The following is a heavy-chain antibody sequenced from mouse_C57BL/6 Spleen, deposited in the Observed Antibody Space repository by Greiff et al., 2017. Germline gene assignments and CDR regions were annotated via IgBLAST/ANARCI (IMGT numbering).Heavy chain of an antibody. CDR2: INYDGSST. J-gene: IGHJ4*01. CDR3: ARYYGSTLYYAMDY. D-gene: IGHD1-1*01. CDR1: GFTFSDYY. V-gene: IGHV5-16*01. Sequence: DVKLVESEGGLVQPGSSMKLSCTASGFTFSDYYMAWVRQVPEKGLEWVANINYDGSSTYYLDSLKSRFIISRDNAKNILYLQMSSLKSEDTATYYCARYYGSTLYYAMDYWGQGTSVTVSS.